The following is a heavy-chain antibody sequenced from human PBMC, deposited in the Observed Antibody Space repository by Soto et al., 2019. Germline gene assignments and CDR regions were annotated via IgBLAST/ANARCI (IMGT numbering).Heavy chain of an antibody. J-gene: IGHJ6*02. CDR2: IYHSGTT. CDR3: ARAHYGDYGYGMDV. Sequence: QLQLQESGSGLVKPSQTLSLTCAVSGGSISSGGYSWSWIRQPPGKGLEWIGYIYHSGTTYYNPSLKCRVTISGDRSKNQFSLKRSSVTAADTAVYYCARAHYGDYGYGMDVWGQGTTVTVSS. V-gene: IGHV4-30-2*01. CDR1: GGSISSGGYS. D-gene: IGHD4-17*01.